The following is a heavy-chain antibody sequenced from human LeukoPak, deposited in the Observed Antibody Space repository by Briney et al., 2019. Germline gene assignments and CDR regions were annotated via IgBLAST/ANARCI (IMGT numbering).Heavy chain of an antibody. J-gene: IGHJ1*01. V-gene: IGHV3-21*01. D-gene: IGHD3-22*01. Sequence: PGGSLRLSCAASGFTFSSYSMNWVRQAPGKGLEWVSSISSSSSYIYYAESVKGRFTISRDNAKNSLYLQMNSLRAEDTAVYYCAKHESGSHYYDSSGPFQHWGQGTLVTVSS. CDR2: ISSSSSYI. CDR1: GFTFSSYS. CDR3: AKHESGSHYYDSSGPFQH.